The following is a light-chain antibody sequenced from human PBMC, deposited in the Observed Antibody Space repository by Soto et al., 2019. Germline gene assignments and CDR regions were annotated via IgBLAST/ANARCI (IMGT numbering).Light chain of an antibody. J-gene: IGKJ2*01. CDR2: DAY. CDR1: QSVSSH. Sequence: EVVLTQSPATLSLSPGERATLSCRASQSVSSHLAWYQQRPGQAPRLLIYDAYNRATGIPCRFSGSGYGTDFTLTISSLEPEDFALYYCQQRSDGPAYTFGQGTRLDIK. CDR3: QQRSDGPAYT. V-gene: IGKV3-11*01.